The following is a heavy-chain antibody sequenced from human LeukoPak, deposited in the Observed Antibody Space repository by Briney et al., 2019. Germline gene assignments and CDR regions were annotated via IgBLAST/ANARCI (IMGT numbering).Heavy chain of an antibody. CDR2: IYYSGST. V-gene: IGHV4-59*01. D-gene: IGHD3-9*01. CDR1: GGSISSYY. J-gene: IGHJ4*02. CDR3: ARELRYFDWLFTFDY. Sequence: SETLSLTCTVSGGSISSYYWSWIRQPPGKGLEWIGYIYYSGSTNYNPSLKSRVTISVDTSKNQFSLKLSSVTAADTAVYYCARELRYFDWLFTFDYWGQGTLVTVSS.